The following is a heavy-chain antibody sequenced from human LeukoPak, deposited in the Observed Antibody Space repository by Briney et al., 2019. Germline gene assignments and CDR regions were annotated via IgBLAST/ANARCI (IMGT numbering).Heavy chain of an antibody. CDR1: GGSFSGYY. CDR2: INHSGST. V-gene: IGHV4-34*01. J-gene: IGHJ4*02. Sequence: SETLSLTCAVYGGSFSGYYWSWIRQPPGKGLEWIGEINHSGSTNYNPSLKSRVTISVDTSKNQFSLKLSSVTAADTAVYYCARRRDLYSGSYYPFDYWGQGTLVTVSS. D-gene: IGHD1-26*01. CDR3: ARRRDLYSGSYYPFDY.